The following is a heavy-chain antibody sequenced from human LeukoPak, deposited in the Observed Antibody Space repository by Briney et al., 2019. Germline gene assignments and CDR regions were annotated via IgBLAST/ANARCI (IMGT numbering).Heavy chain of an antibody. Sequence: ASVKVSCKASGYTFARYYIHWVRRAPGQGLEWLGWINPNKCDTKSAQKFRDRVIMTTDTSLTTAFMEVINLSSDDTAVYYCTRSSWDCSSGSCYSNMNFDYWGQGTLVTVAS. D-gene: IGHD2-15*01. CDR3: TRSSWDCSSGSCYSNMNFDY. V-gene: IGHV1-2*02. J-gene: IGHJ4*02. CDR1: GYTFARYY. CDR2: INPNKCDT.